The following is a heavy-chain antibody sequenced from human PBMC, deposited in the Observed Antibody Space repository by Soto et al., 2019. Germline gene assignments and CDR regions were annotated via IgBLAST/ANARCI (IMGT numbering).Heavy chain of an antibody. V-gene: IGHV1-18*01. CDR1: GYTFTSYG. J-gene: IGHJ5*02. D-gene: IGHD6-19*01. Sequence: GASVKVSCKASGYTFTSYGISCVRQAPGQGLEWMGWISAYNGNTNYAQKLQGRVTMTTDTSTSTAYMELRSLRSDDTAVYYCARAVVTTVAGNNWFDPWGQGTLVTVSS. CDR3: ARAVVTTVAGNNWFDP. CDR2: ISAYNGNT.